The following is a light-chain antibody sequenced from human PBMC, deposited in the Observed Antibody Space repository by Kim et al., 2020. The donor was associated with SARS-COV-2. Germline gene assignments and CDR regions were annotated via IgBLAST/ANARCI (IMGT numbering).Light chain of an antibody. V-gene: IGLV1-40*01. CDR1: SCNIGADYD. CDR2: GNN. Sequence: QGGTTYCTGSSCNIGADYDVHWYQHLPGTAPKRLIYGNNNRASGVPDRFSGSKSGTSASLAITGLQAEDEADYSCQSYDSSLSHAVFGGGTQLAVL. J-gene: IGLJ7*01. CDR3: QSYDSSLSHAV.